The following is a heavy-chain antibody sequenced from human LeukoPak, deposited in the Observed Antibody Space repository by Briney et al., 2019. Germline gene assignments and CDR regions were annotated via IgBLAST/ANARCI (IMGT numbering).Heavy chain of an antibody. CDR2: FYYSGST. Sequence: SETLSLTCTVSGGSITSSNYYWGWIRQPPGKGLEWIGSFYYSGSTNYNPSLKSRVAISVDTSKNQSSLKLSSVTAADTAVYYCVYYYGSGSVEYWGQGTLVTVSS. CDR3: VYYYGSGSVEY. D-gene: IGHD3-10*01. V-gene: IGHV4-39*01. J-gene: IGHJ4*02. CDR1: GGSITSSNYY.